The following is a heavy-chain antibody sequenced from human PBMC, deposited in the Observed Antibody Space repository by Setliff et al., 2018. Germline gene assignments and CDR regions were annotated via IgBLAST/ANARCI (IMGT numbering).Heavy chain of an antibody. V-gene: IGHV1-2*06. J-gene: IGHJ4*02. CDR3: ARDTLTLGDITLFDY. CDR2: INPNTGGT. D-gene: IGHD3-16*01. CDR1: GYTFTGYY. Sequence: ASVKVSCKASGYTFTGYYTHWVRQAPGQGLEWMGRINPNTGGTNSAQKFQGRVTMTTDTSISTAYLEVSGLRYDDTAIYYCARDTLTLGDITLFDYWGQGTLVTVSS.